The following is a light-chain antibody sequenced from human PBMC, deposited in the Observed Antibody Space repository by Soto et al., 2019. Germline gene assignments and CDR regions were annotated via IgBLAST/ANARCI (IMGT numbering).Light chain of an antibody. V-gene: IGKV3-20*01. CDR1: QSISSSY. J-gene: IGKJ2*01. Sequence: EIVLTQSPGTLSLSPGERATLSCRASQSISSSYLAWYQQKPDQAPRLLIYGASSRATGIPDRFSGSGSGTDFTLTISRLEPEDFAFYYCQQYGSSPSTFGQGTKLEIK. CDR3: QQYGSSPST. CDR2: GAS.